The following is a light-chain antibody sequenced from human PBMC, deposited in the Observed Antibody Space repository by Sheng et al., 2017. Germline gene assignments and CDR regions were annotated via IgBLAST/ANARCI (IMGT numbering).Light chain of an antibody. V-gene: IGLV2-18*02. CDR3: NSYTTSSTYV. CDR2: EVS. Sequence: QSALTQPPSVSGSPGQSVTISCTGTSNDIGTYNRVSWYQQPPGTAPKLLIYEVSNRPSGVPVRFSGSKSGNTASLTISGLQAEDEADYYCNSYTTSSTYVFGTGTKVTVL. J-gene: IGLJ1*01. CDR1: SNDIGTYNR.